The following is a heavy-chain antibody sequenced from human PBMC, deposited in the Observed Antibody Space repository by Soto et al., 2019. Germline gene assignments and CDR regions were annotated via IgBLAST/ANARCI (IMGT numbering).Heavy chain of an antibody. CDR1: GGTSSSYA. D-gene: IGHD2-2*01. CDR3: ASINSYSSPAMNGAEAFDI. J-gene: IGHJ3*02. CDR2: MNPNSGNA. Sequence: ASVKVSCKASGGTSSSYAISWVRQAPGQGLEWMGGMNPNSGNAGYAQKFQGRVTMTRNTSISTAYMELSSLRSEDTAVYYCASINSYSSPAMNGAEAFDIWGQGTMVTVSS. V-gene: IGHV1-8*02.